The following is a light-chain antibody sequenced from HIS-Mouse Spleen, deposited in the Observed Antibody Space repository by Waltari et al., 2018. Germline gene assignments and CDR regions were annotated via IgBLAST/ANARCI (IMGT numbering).Light chain of an antibody. CDR1: ALPTTS. J-gene: IGLJ2*01. CDR3: YSTDSSGNHRV. V-gene: IGLV3-10*01. CDR2: EDS. Sequence: SYELTQPPSVSVSPGQTARITCSGDALPTTSAYLYPQKSGPAPVLVIYEDSKRPSGIPERFSGSSSGTMATLTISGAQVEDEADYYCYSTDSSGNHRVFGGGTKLTVL.